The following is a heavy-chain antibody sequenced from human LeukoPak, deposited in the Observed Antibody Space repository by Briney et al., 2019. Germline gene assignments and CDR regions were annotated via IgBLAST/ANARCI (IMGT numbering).Heavy chain of an antibody. V-gene: IGHV4-59*08. J-gene: IGHJ4*02. Sequence: SESLSLTCTVSGGSISPYYWSWIRQPPGKGLEWLGHISFSGITHYNASLKSRVTMSVDTSRNHFSLIVSSVTAADTALYYCVRHAGGTTYDYWGQGTLVTVSS. CDR3: VRHAGGTTYDY. CDR1: GGSISPYY. D-gene: IGHD3-16*01. CDR2: ISFSGIT.